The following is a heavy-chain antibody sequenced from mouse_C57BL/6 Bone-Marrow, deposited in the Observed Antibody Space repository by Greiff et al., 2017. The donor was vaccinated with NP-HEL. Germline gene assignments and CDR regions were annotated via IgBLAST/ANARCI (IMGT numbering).Heavy chain of an antibody. CDR2: IYPGDGDT. CDR3: ARGGMITTREYFDV. J-gene: IGHJ1*03. CDR1: GYAFSSSW. D-gene: IGHD2-4*01. V-gene: IGHV1-82*01. Sequence: QVQLKQSGPELVKPGASVKISCKASGYAFSSSWMNWVKQRPGKGLEWIGRIYPGDGDTNYNGKFKGKATLTADKSSSTAYMQLSSLTSEDSAVYFCARGGMITTREYFDVWGTGTTVTVSS.